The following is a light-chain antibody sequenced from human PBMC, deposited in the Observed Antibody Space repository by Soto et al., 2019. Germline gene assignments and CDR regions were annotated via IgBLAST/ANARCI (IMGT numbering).Light chain of an antibody. CDR2: GAS. V-gene: IGKV3-15*01. Sequence: EIVMTQSPATLSVSPGERATLSCRASQSVSRYLAWYQQKPGQAPRLLIYGASTRVTGIPARFSGSGSGTEFTLTISSLQSEDFAVYYCQHYNIWPYTFGQGTKLEIK. J-gene: IGKJ2*01. CDR1: QSVSRY. CDR3: QHYNIWPYT.